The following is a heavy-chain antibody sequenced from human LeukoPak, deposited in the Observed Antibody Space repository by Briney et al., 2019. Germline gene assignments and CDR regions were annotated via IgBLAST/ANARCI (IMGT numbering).Heavy chain of an antibody. J-gene: IGHJ3*02. V-gene: IGHV3-23*01. D-gene: IGHD5-12*01. CDR1: GFTFSSYS. CDR2: ISGSGDTT. CDR3: TRDSGYNAFDI. Sequence: GGSLRLSCAASGFTFSSYSMNWVRQAPGKGLEWVSAISGSGDTTYYADSVKGRFTISRDNSKNTLYLQMNSLRGEDTAVYYCTRDSGYNAFDIWGQGTMVTVSS.